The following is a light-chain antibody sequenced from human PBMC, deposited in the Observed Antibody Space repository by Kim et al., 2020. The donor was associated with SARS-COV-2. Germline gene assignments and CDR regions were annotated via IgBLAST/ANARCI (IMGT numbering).Light chain of an antibody. CDR1: QSIGTS. Sequence: SAAVGDRVTVTGRASQSIGTSLDWYQQNPGEAPKVVIYKAATLTIGVPSRFSGSGSGTECTLTISSLQPDEFATYYCQQYNSMWTFGQGTKVDIK. J-gene: IGKJ1*01. V-gene: IGKV1-5*03. CDR2: KAA. CDR3: QQYNSMWT.